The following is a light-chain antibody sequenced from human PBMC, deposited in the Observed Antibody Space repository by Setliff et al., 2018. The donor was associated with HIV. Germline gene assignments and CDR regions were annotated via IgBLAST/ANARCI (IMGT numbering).Light chain of an antibody. CDR2: DVG. V-gene: IGLV2-14*01. Sequence: QSVLTQPPSASGSPGQSVTISCTGTSSDVGGYSFVSWYQQYPGKAPKLMIYDVGSRPSGVSNRFSGSKSANTASLTISGLQAEDEADYYCSSFTSSSTYGSYTSSSTYVFGIGTKVTVL. CDR3: SSFTSSSTYGSYTSSSTYV. CDR1: SSDVGGYSF. J-gene: IGLJ1*01.